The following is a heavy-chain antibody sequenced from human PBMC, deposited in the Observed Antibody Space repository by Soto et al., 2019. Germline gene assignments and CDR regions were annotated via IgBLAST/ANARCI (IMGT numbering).Heavy chain of an antibody. Sequence: EVRLVESGGGLVKPGGSVRLSCVASGFIFENAWMDWVRQAPGKGLEWVGRVKSRGDGGTTDYAASVKGRVTISRDASRNTAYLQSNGMKTEDTGVYLWNTFLVEGSGRSRHVDYWGRGTLVTVPS. J-gene: IGHJ4*02. CDR2: VKSRGDGGTT. CDR3: NTFLVEGSGRSRHVDY. V-gene: IGHV3-15*07. CDR1: GFIFENAW. D-gene: IGHD3-10*01.